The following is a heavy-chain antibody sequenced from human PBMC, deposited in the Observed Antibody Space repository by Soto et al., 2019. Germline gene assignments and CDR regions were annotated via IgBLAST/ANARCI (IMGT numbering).Heavy chain of an antibody. J-gene: IGHJ4*02. CDR2: ISAHNGNT. D-gene: IGHD6-6*01. V-gene: IGHV1-18*01. Sequence: QVHLVQSGAEGKKPGASVKVSCKGSGYAFTTYGITWVRQAPGQGLEWMGWISAHNGNTNYAQKPQGRVTVTRDTSTSTAYMELRSLRSDDTAVYYCARGRDGDYWGQGALVTVSS. CDR1: GYAFTTYG. CDR3: ARGRDGDY.